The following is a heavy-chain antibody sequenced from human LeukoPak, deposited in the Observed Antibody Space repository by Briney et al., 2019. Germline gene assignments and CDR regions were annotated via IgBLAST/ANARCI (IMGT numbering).Heavy chain of an antibody. Sequence: SETLSLTCTVSGGSISSSSYYWGWIRQPPGKGLEWIGSIYYSGSTYYNPSLKSRVTISVDTSKNQFSLKLSSVTAADTAVYYCARVLHYYGSGSYSYFDYWGQGTLVTVSS. V-gene: IGHV4-39*07. D-gene: IGHD3-10*01. CDR3: ARVLHYYGSGSYSYFDY. CDR2: IYYSGST. CDR1: GGSISSSSYY. J-gene: IGHJ4*02.